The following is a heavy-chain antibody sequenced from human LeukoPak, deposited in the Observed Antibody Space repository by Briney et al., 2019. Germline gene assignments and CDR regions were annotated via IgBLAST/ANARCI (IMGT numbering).Heavy chain of an antibody. CDR2: IYYSGST. CDR3: ARKFLGSRGYYFDY. V-gene: IGHV4-59*01. Sequence: SETLSLTCTVSGGSISSYYWSWIRQPPGKGLEWIGYIYYSGSTNYNPSLKSRVTISVDTSKNQFSLKLRSVTAADTAVYYCARKFLGSRGYYFDYWGQGTLVTVSS. J-gene: IGHJ4*02. D-gene: IGHD3-10*01. CDR1: GGSISSYY.